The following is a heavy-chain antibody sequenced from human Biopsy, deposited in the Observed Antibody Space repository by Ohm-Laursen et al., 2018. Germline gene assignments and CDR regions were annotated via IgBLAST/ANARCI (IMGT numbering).Heavy chain of an antibody. CDR3: AADINVWNVNY. J-gene: IGHJ4*02. CDR2: SSAYNGKT. CDR1: GYTFSMYA. D-gene: IGHD1-1*01. V-gene: IGHV1-18*01. Sequence: ASVKVSCKASGYTFSMYAIIWVRQAPGQGLEWMGWSSAYNGKTNYAQKFQGRLTMTTDTSTSTAYMELRSLRSDDTAVYYCAADINVWNVNYWGQGTQVIVSS.